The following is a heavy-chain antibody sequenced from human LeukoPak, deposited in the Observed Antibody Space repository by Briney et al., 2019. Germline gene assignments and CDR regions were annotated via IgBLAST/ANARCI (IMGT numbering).Heavy chain of an antibody. CDR3: AGEYCSSGSCYPRY. V-gene: IGHV3-53*01. Sequence: GGSLRLSCAASGFTVSRNYMSWVRQAPGKGLEWVPVIYSDDSTYYVDSVKGRFTISRDNSKNTLYLQMNSLSAEDTAVYYCAGEYCSSGSCYPRYWGQGALVTVSS. J-gene: IGHJ4*02. D-gene: IGHD2-15*01. CDR2: IYSDDST. CDR1: GFTVSRNY.